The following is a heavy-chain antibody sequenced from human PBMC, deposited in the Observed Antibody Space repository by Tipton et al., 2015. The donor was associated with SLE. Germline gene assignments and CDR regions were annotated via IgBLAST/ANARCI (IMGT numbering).Heavy chain of an antibody. D-gene: IGHD3-10*01. Sequence: SLRLSCAASGFTFSSYAMHWVRQAPGKGLEWVAVISYDGSNKYYADSVKGRFTISRDNSKNTLYLQMNSLRAEDTAVYYCAKSPLLWFGESLIDYWGQGTLVTVSS. CDR1: GFTFSSYA. V-gene: IGHV3-30-3*02. CDR3: AKSPLLWFGESLIDY. CDR2: ISYDGSNK. J-gene: IGHJ4*02.